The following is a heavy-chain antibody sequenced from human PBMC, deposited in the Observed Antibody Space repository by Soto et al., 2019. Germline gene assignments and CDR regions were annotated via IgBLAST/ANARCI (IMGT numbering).Heavy chain of an antibody. CDR2: IYYSGST. J-gene: IGHJ4*02. CDR1: GGSISSSSYY. D-gene: IGHD6-19*01. Sequence: SETLSLTCTVSGGSISSSSYYWGWIRQPPGKGLEWIGSIYYSGSTYYNPSLKSRVTISVDTSKNQFSLKLGSVTAADTAVYYCARHVAGYSSGLDYWGQGTLVTVSS. CDR3: ARHVAGYSSGLDY. V-gene: IGHV4-39*01.